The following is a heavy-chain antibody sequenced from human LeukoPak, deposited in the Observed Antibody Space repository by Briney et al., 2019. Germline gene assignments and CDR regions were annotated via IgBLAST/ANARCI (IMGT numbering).Heavy chain of an antibody. CDR3: ASRPYGSGSYEDY. Sequence: GGSLRVSCAASGFTFSSYAMHWVRQAPGKGLEWVAVISYDGSNKYYADSVKGRFTISRDNSKNTLYLQMNSLRAEDTAVYYCASRPYGSGSYEDYWGQGTLVTVSS. J-gene: IGHJ4*02. V-gene: IGHV3-30*04. CDR1: GFTFSSYA. D-gene: IGHD3-10*01. CDR2: ISYDGSNK.